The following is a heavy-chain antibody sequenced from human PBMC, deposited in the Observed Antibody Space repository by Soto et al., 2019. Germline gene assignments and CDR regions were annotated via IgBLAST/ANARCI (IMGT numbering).Heavy chain of an antibody. V-gene: IGHV5-51*01. CDR2: IYPGDSDT. CDR1: GYSFTTYW. D-gene: IGHD4-17*01. CDR3: TRDLDYGGNSNSIDI. J-gene: IGHJ3*02. Sequence: GESLKISCKGSGYSFTTYWIGWVRQMPGKGLEWMGIIYPGDSDTRYSPSFQGQVTISADKSISTAYLQWSSLKASDTAMYYCTRDLDYGGNSNSIDIWGQGTMVTVSS.